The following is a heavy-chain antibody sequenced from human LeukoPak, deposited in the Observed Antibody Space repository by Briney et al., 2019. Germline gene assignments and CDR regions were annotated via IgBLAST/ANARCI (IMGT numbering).Heavy chain of an antibody. CDR1: GFTFSSYW. CDR3: ARGGSGSYFQKGDYWFDP. CDR2: IKQDGSEK. V-gene: IGHV3-7*01. J-gene: IGHJ5*02. Sequence: HPGGSLRLSCAASGFTFSSYWMSWVRQAPGKGLEWVANIKQDGSEKYYVDSVKGRFTISRDNSKNTLYLQMNSLRAEDTAVYYCARGGSGSYFQKGDYWFDPWGQGTLVTVSS. D-gene: IGHD1-26*01.